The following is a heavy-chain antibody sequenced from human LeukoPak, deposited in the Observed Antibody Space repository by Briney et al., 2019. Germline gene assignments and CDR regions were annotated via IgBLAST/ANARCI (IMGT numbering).Heavy chain of an antibody. CDR2: ISAYNGNT. CDR3: ARQNSITMVRGVVTTFDY. D-gene: IGHD3-10*01. Sequence: ASVKVSCKASGYTFTSYGISWVRQAPGQGLEWMGWISAYNGNTNYAQKLQGRVTMTTDTSTSTAYMELRSLRSDDTAVYYCARQNSITMVRGVVTTFDYWGQGTLVTVSS. V-gene: IGHV1-18*01. J-gene: IGHJ4*02. CDR1: GYTFTSYG.